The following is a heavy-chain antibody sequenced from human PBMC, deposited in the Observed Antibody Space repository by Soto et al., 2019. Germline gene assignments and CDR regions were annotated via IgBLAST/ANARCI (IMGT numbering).Heavy chain of an antibody. Sequence: GGSLRLSCAASGFIFTSYSMNWVRQAPGKGLEWVSSISSSSSYIYYADSVKGRFTISRDNAKNSLYLQMSSLRAEDTAVYYCARDSGSSSDYYGMDVWGQGTMVTVSS. J-gene: IGHJ6*02. CDR1: GFIFTSYS. CDR3: ARDSGSSSDYYGMDV. V-gene: IGHV3-21*01. CDR2: ISSSSSYI. D-gene: IGHD6-13*01.